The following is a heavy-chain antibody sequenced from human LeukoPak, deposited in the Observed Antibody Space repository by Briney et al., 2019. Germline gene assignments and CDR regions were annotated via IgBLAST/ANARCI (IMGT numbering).Heavy chain of an antibody. J-gene: IGHJ4*02. D-gene: IGHD3-10*01. CDR1: GFTFSSYG. V-gene: IGHV3-30*18. CDR2: ISYDGSNR. CDR3: AKAQRKMVRGVLFDY. Sequence: GRSLRLSCAASGFTFSSYGMHWVRQAPGKGLEWVAVISYDGSNRYYADSVKGRFTISRDNSKNTLYLQMNSLRAEDTAVYYCAKAQRKMVRGVLFDYWGQGTLVTVSS.